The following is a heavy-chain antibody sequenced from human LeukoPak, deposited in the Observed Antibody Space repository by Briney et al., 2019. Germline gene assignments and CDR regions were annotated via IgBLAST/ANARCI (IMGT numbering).Heavy chain of an antibody. CDR2: ISGSGGST. CDR1: GFTFDSYA. V-gene: IGHV3-23*01. D-gene: IGHD6-19*01. Sequence: PGGSLRLSCAASGFTFDSYAMSWVRQAPGKGLDWVSVISGSGGSTYYAESAKGRFIISRDNSKNILYLQMNSLTVEDTAIYYCAKEHLAVAGTAWLDPWGQGTLVTVSS. CDR3: AKEHLAVAGTAWLDP. J-gene: IGHJ5*02.